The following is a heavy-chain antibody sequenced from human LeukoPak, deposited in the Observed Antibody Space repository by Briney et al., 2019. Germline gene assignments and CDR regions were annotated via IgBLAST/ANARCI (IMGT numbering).Heavy chain of an antibody. CDR1: GFTFSSNG. Sequence: GGSLRLSCAASGFTFSSNGMHWVRQAPGKGLEWVAVIWFDGSNKHYADSVKGRFTISRDNSRNTLYLQMNSLRAEDTAVYYCARVIGSGSFYISLDYWGQGTLVTVSS. CDR2: IWFDGSNK. CDR3: ARVIGSGSFYISLDY. V-gene: IGHV3-33*01. D-gene: IGHD3-10*01. J-gene: IGHJ4*02.